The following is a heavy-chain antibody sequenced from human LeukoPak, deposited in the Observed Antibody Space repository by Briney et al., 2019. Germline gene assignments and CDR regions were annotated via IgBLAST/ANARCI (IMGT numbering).Heavy chain of an antibody. Sequence: SETLSLTCTVSGGSISSYYWSWIRQPPGKGLEWIGYIYYSGSTNYNPSLKSRVTISVDTSKNPFSLKLSSVTAADTAVYYCARTIWFGEYYYFDYWGQGTLVTVSS. D-gene: IGHD3-10*01. CDR1: GGSISSYY. J-gene: IGHJ4*02. CDR3: ARTIWFGEYYYFDY. V-gene: IGHV4-59*01. CDR2: IYYSGST.